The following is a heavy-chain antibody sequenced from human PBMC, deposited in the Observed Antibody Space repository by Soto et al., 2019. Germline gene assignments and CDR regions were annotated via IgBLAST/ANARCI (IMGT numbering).Heavy chain of an antibody. Sequence: QVQLVQSGAEVKKPGSSVKVSCKASGGTFSSYAISWVRQAPGQGLEWMGGIIPIFGTANYAQKFQGRVTITADESTSTAYMELGSLRSEDTAVYYCASLGYCSGGSCYSDYWGQGTLVTVSS. V-gene: IGHV1-69*12. CDR2: IIPIFGTA. J-gene: IGHJ4*02. D-gene: IGHD2-15*01. CDR1: GGTFSSYA. CDR3: ASLGYCSGGSCYSDY.